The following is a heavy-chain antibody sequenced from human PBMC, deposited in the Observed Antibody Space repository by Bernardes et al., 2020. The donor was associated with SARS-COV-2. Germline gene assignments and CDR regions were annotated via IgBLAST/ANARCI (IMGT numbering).Heavy chain of an antibody. J-gene: IGHJ4*02. V-gene: IGHV3-74*01. D-gene: IGHD1-26*01. CDR1: GFTFSNYW. Sequence: GGSLRLSCVASGFTFSNYWMHWVRQVPGKGLVWVSRIKTDGSSTNYADSVKGRFTISRDNAKNTLYLQMNSLRVEDTAVYYCARGALSGTYGVGDYCGQGTLVTVSS. CDR3: ARGALSGTYGVGDY. CDR2: IKTDGSST.